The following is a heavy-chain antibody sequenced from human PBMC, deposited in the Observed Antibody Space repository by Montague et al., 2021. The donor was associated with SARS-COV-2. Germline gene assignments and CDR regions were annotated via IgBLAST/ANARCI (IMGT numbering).Heavy chain of an antibody. CDR2: IFYSGST. J-gene: IGHJ4*02. D-gene: IGHD3-10*01. CDR1: GGSISSSSYY. V-gene: IGHV4-39*01. CDR3: ASMVRAQVYYFDY. Sequence: SETLSLTCTVSGGSISSSSYYWGWIRQPPGKGLEWNGSIFYSGSTDYNPTLKSRVTISVDTSKNQFPLKLSSVTAADTAVYYCASMVRAQVYYFDYWGQGTLVTVSS.